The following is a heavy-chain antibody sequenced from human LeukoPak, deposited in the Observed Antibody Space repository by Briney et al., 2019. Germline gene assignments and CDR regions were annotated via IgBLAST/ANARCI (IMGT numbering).Heavy chain of an antibody. J-gene: IGHJ6*03. Sequence: ASVKVSRKASGYTFTSYDINWVRQATGQGLEWMGWMNPNSGNTGYAQKFQGRVTMTRNTSISTAYMELSSLRSEDTAVYYCARRDSNYYYYYYMDVWGKGTTVTVSS. CDR1: GYTFTSYD. D-gene: IGHD4-11*01. CDR3: ARRDSNYYYYYYMDV. CDR2: MNPNSGNT. V-gene: IGHV1-8*01.